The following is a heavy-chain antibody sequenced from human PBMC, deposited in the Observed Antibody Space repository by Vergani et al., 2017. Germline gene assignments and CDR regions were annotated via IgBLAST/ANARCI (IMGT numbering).Heavy chain of an antibody. CDR3: ARHGYDDLCFDY. Sequence: QLQLQESGPGLVKPSETLSLTCTVSGGSISSSSYYWGWIRQPPGKGLEWIGSIYYSGSTYYNPSLKSRVTISVDTSKNKFSLKLSSVTAADTAVYYCARHGYDDLCFDYWGQGTLVTVSS. D-gene: IGHD3/OR15-3a*01. J-gene: IGHJ4*02. CDR1: GGSISSSSYY. V-gene: IGHV4-39*01. CDR2: IYYSGST.